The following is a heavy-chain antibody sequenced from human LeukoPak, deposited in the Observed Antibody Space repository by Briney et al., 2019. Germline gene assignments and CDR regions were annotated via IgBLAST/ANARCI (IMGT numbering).Heavy chain of an antibody. V-gene: IGHV1-8*03. D-gene: IGHD2-2*01. J-gene: IGHJ6*03. CDR3: ARPYLPYCSSTSCFPDYYYMDV. CDR2: MNPNSGNT. Sequence: ASVKVSCKASGYTFTSYDINWVRQATGQGLEWMGWMNPNSGNTGYAQKFQGRVTITRNTSISTAYMELSSLRSEDTAVYYCARPYLPYCSSTSCFPDYYYMDVWGKGTTVTVSS. CDR1: GYTFTSYD.